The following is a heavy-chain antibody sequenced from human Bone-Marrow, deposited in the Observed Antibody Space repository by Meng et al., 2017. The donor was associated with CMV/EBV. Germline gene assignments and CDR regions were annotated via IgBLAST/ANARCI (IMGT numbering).Heavy chain of an antibody. CDR1: GYTFTSYA. CDR3: ARSNWGYVSFDY. J-gene: IGHJ4*02. CDR2: IIPIFGTA. V-gene: IGHV1-69*05. Sequence: SVKVSCKASGYTFTSYAISGVRQAPGQGLEWMGGIIPIFGTANYAQKFQGRVTITTDESTSTAYMELSSLRSEDTAVYYCARSNWGYVSFDYWGQGTLVTVSS. D-gene: IGHD7-27*01.